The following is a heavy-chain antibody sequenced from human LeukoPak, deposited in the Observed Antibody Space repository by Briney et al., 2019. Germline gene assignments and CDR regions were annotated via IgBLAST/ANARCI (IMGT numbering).Heavy chain of an antibody. Sequence: GGSLRLSCAASGFTFSSYGMHWVRQAPGKRLEWVAFIRYDGSNKYYADSVKGRFTISRDNSKNTLYLQMTSLRAEDPAVYYCAKDKYSSGSIFDYWGQGTLVTVSS. CDR1: GFTFSSYG. D-gene: IGHD6-19*01. V-gene: IGHV3-30*02. CDR2: IRYDGSNK. CDR3: AKDKYSSGSIFDY. J-gene: IGHJ4*02.